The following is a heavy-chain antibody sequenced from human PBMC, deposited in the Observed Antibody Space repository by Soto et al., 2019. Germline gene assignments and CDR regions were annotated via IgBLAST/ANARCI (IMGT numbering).Heavy chain of an antibody. V-gene: IGHV1-69*02. CDR1: GGTFSSYT. D-gene: IGHD6-13*01. Sequence: QVQLVQSGAEVKKPGSSVKVSCKASGGTFSSYTISWVRQAPGQGLEWMGRIIPILGIANYAQKFQGRVTNTADKSTSTAYMELSSLSSEDTAVYYCARGGSSSWYYFDYWGQGTLVTVSS. J-gene: IGHJ4*02. CDR3: ARGGSSSWYYFDY. CDR2: IIPILGIA.